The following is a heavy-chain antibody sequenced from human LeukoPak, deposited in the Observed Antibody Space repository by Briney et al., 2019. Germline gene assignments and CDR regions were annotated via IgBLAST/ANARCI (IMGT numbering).Heavy chain of an antibody. D-gene: IGHD1-1*01. CDR3: ARVEAATTNPRFDF. V-gene: IGHV4-31*03. CDR2: IGYTGDT. CDR1: GGSISSGAYY. Sequence: TTSETLSLTCTVSGGSISSGAYYWSWVRQHPEKGLDWIGYIGYTGDTYYHPSLRSRVTISIDTSKTQFSLRLSSVTAADTAVYYCARVEAATTNPRFDFWGQGTLVTVSS. J-gene: IGHJ4*02.